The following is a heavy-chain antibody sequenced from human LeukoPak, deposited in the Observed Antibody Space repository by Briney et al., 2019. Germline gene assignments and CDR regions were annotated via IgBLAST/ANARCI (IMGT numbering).Heavy chain of an antibody. D-gene: IGHD1-26*01. Sequence: ASVKVSCKASGYTFTGYYMHWVRQAPGQGLEWMGWIIPNSGGTNYAQKFQGRVTMTRGTSISTAYMELSRLRSDDTAVYYCARARWELPYYYYYMDVWGKGTTVTVSS. J-gene: IGHJ6*03. CDR3: ARARWELPYYYYYMDV. CDR1: GYTFTGYY. V-gene: IGHV1-2*02. CDR2: IIPNSGGT.